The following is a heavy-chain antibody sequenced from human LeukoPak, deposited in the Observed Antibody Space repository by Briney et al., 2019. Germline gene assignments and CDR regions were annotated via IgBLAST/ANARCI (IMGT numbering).Heavy chain of an antibody. CDR1: GGSISSSSYY. Sequence: PSETLSLTCTVSGGSISSSSYYWGWIRQPPGKGLEWIVSIYYSGSTYYNPSLKSRVTISVDTSKNQFSLQLNSVTPEDTAVYYCARTRDLGPDYWGQGTLVTVSS. CDR2: IYYSGST. V-gene: IGHV4-39*01. D-gene: IGHD1-26*01. J-gene: IGHJ4*02. CDR3: ARTRDLGPDY.